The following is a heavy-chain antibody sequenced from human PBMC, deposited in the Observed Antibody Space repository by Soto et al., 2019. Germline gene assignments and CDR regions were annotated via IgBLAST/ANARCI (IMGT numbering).Heavy chain of an antibody. Sequence: SETLSLTCTVSGGSISSGGYYWSWIRQHPGKGLEWIGYIYYSGSTYYNPSLKSRVTISVDTSKNQFSLKLSSVTAADTAVYYCARVPGTRHYDSSAKFDPWGQGTLVTVSS. CDR1: GGSISSGGYY. CDR3: ARVPGTRHYDSSAKFDP. D-gene: IGHD3-22*01. V-gene: IGHV4-30-4*08. J-gene: IGHJ5*02. CDR2: IYYSGST.